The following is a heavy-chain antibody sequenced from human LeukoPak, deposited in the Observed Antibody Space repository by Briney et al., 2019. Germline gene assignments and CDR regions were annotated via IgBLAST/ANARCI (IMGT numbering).Heavy chain of an antibody. CDR1: GFTFSSYA. J-gene: IGHJ4*02. CDR2: ISYDGSNK. CDR3: AKGVMAGRVDY. D-gene: IGHD3-16*01. Sequence: PGRSLRLSCAASGFTFSSYAMHWVRQAPGKGLEWVAVISYDGSNKYYADSVKGRFTISRDNSKNTLYLQMNSLRAEDTAVYYCAKGVMAGRVDYWGQGTLVTVSS. V-gene: IGHV3-30-3*01.